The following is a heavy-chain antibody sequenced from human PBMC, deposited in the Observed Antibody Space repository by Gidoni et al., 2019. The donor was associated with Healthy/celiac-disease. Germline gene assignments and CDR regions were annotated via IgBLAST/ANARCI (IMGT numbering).Heavy chain of an antibody. Sequence: QVQLQESGPGLVKPSETLSLTCAVSGYSISSGYYWGWIRQPPGKGLEWIGSIYHSGSTYYNPSLKSRVTISVDTSKNQFSLKLSSVTAADTAVYYCARSTTVTSGGDFDYWGQGTLVTVSS. V-gene: IGHV4-38-2*01. CDR1: GYSISSGYY. CDR2: IYHSGST. J-gene: IGHJ4*02. CDR3: ARSTTVTSGGDFDY. D-gene: IGHD4-17*01.